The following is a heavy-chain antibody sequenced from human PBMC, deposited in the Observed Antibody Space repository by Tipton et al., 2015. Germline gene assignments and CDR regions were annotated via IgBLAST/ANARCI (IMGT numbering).Heavy chain of an antibody. Sequence: TLSLTCTVSGGSIDSYYWSWIRQPPGMRLEWIGYIDFRGSTEYNPPVKSRVSISVDRSKNQFSLRLNSVTAADTAVYFCARDAWAGDSRGFYYIYWGQGTLVRVSS. J-gene: IGHJ4*02. CDR2: IDFRGST. V-gene: IGHV4-59*01. CDR1: GGSIDSYY. D-gene: IGHD3-22*01. CDR3: ARDAWAGDSRGFYYIY.